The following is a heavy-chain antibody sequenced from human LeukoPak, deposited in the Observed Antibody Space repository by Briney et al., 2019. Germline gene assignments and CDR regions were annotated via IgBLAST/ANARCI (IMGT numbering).Heavy chain of an antibody. CDR3: ARQGYYDFCSGQHDY. CDR1: GGSISSSSYY. V-gene: IGHV4-39*01. Sequence: SETLSLTCTVSGGSISSSSYYWGWIRQPPGKGLEWIGSIYYSGSTYYNPSLKSRVTISVDTPKNQFSLKLSSVTAADTAVYYCARQGYYDFCSGQHDYWGQGTLVTVSS. CDR2: IYYSGST. J-gene: IGHJ4*02. D-gene: IGHD3-3*01.